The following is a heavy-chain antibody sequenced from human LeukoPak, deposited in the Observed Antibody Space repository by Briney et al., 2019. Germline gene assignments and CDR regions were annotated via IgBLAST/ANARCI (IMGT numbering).Heavy chain of an antibody. J-gene: IGHJ4*02. CDR1: GGTFSSYA. CDR3: ARGWLAETTVVTPYNY. Sequence: ASVKVSCKASGGTFSSYAISWVRQAPGQGLEWMGGIIPIFGTPNYAQKFQGRVTITADESTSTAYMELSSLRSEDTAVYYCARGWLAETTVVTPYNYWGQGTLVTVSS. V-gene: IGHV1-69*13. CDR2: IIPIFGTP. D-gene: IGHD4-23*01.